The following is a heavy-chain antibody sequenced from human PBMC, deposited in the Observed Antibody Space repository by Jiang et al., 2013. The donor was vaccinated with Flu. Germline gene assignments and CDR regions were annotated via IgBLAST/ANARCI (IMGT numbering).Heavy chain of an antibody. J-gene: IGHJ6*02. D-gene: IGHD2-15*01. CDR2: TYYRSKWYN. CDR3: ARGVVVAATPNYYYYYGMDV. CDR1: GDSVSSNSAA. Sequence: QTLSLTCAISGDSVSSNSAAWNWIRQSPSRGLEWLGRTYYRSKWYNDYAVSVKSRITINPDTSKNQFSLQLNSVTPEDTAVYYCARGVVVAATPNYYYYYGMDVWGQGTTVTVSS. V-gene: IGHV6-1*01.